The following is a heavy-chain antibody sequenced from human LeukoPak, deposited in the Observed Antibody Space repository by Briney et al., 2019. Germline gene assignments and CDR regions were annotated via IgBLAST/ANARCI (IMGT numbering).Heavy chain of an antibody. CDR2: ISHDGMNA. D-gene: IGHD6-19*01. V-gene: IGHV3-23*01. Sequence: GGSLRLSCAASGFTFSDYYMSWIRQAPGKGLEWVSAISHDGMNAYYADSVKGRFTISRDNSKKTVSLEMSSLTAADTGVYYCAKDGAQYSSGPKCDPRGQGALVTVSP. CDR3: AKDGAQYSSGPKCDP. CDR1: GFTFSDYY. J-gene: IGHJ5*02.